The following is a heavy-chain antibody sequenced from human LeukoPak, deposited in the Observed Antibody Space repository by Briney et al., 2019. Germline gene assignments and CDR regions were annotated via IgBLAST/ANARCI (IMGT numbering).Heavy chain of an antibody. J-gene: IGHJ5*01. CDR3: ARDLQLES. CDR1: GFTVXSXX. Sequence: SLRLSCAASGFTVXSXXMSWVRQAPGKGLEWVSVIYSGGSTYYADSVKGRFTISRDNSKNTLYLQMNSLRAEDTAVYYCARDLQLESWGQGTLVTVSS. CDR2: IYSGGST. D-gene: IGHD4-11*01. V-gene: IGHV3-53*01.